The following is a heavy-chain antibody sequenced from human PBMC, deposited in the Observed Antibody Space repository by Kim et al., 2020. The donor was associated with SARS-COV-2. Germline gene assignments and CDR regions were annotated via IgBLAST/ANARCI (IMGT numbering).Heavy chain of an antibody. D-gene: IGHD3-22*01. J-gene: IGHJ3*02. CDR3: ASPSSGYYDDAFDI. Sequence: NPPHKSRVPISLDTSTNQFSLKLSSVTAADTAVYYCASPSSGYYDDAFDIWGQGTMVTVSS. V-gene: IGHV4-59*01.